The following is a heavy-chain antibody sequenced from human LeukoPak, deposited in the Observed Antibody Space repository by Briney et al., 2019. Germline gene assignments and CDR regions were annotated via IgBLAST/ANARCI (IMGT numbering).Heavy chain of an antibody. CDR2: IKQDGSEK. Sequence: GGSLRLSCAASGFTSSSYWMSWVRQAPGKGLEWVANIKQDGSEKYYVDSVKGRFTISRDNAKNSLYLQMNSLRAEDTAVYYCARLGEQWLVLDYWGQGTLVTVSS. V-gene: IGHV3-7*03. CDR3: ARLGEQWLVLDY. CDR1: GFTSSSYW. J-gene: IGHJ4*02. D-gene: IGHD6-19*01.